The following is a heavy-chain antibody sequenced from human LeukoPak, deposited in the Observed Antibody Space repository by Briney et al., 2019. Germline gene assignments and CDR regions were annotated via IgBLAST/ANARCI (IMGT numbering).Heavy chain of an antibody. J-gene: IGHJ5*02. CDR2: INSNSGGT. CDR1: GYTSTGYY. CDR3: ARDYDSSGYYYP. D-gene: IGHD3-22*01. Sequence: ASVKVSCKASGYTSTGYYMHWVRQAPGQGLEWMGWINSNSGGTNYAQKFQGRVTMTRDTSISTAYMELSRLRSDDTAVYYCARDYDSSGYYYPWGQGTLVTVSS. V-gene: IGHV1-2*02.